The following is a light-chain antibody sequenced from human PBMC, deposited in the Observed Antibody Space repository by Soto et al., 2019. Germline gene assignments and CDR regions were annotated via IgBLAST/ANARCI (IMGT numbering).Light chain of an antibody. CDR2: NNN. CDR3: ASWDDNLNGPLL. CDR1: GSNIGRNS. J-gene: IGLJ2*01. V-gene: IGLV1-44*01. Sequence: QSALTQPPSASGTPGQRVTISCSGGGSNIGRNSVSWYQQVPGTAPKLIIFNNNERPSGIPGRFSGSKSGASASLAIVGLQSEDEADYFCASWDDNLNGPLLFGGGTKLTVL.